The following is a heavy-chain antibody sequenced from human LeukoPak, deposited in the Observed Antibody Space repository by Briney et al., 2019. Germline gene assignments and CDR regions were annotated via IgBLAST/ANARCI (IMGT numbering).Heavy chain of an antibody. Sequence: PGGSLRLSCAASGFTFRRDGMHWVRQAPGKGLEWVAVISYDGSNKNYADSVKGRFTISRDNSKNTLYLQMNSLRAEDTAVYYCAKDRRSSWSFDYWGQGTLSPSPQ. D-gene: IGHD6-13*01. V-gene: IGHV3-30*18. CDR2: ISYDGSNK. CDR1: GFTFRRDG. J-gene: IGHJ4*02. CDR3: AKDRRSSWSFDY.